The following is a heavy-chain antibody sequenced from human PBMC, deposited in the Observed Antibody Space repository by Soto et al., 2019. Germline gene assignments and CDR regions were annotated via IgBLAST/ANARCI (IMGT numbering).Heavy chain of an antibody. Sequence: LSLTSAVSGDSISPHYWGWVRQPPGKGLEFIGYIHYSGSAVYNPSLKSRVTISLDTPKNQFSLKLTSVTAADTAVYYCAREAYCGGDCYHFDYWGQG. CDR1: GDSISPHY. V-gene: IGHV4-59*11. CDR2: IHYSGSA. J-gene: IGHJ4*02. D-gene: IGHD2-21*02. CDR3: AREAYCGGDCYHFDY.